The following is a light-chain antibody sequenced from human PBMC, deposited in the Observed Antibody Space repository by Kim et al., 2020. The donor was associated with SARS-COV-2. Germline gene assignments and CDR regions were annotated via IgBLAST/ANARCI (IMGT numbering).Light chain of an antibody. J-gene: IGLJ2*01. V-gene: IGLV4-69*01. CDR3: QTWGTGSRGV. Sequence: VKLTCTPSRGHSSYAIAWHQQQPEKGPRYLMKLNSDGSHSKGDGIPDRFSGSSSGAERYLTISSLQSEDEADYYCQTWGTGSRGVFGGGTQLTVL. CDR1: RGHSSYA. CDR2: LNSDGSH.